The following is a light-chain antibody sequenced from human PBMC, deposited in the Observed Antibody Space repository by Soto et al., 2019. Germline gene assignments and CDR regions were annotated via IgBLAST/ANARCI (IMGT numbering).Light chain of an antibody. CDR2: VDT. CDR1: SSDVGSHPL. J-gene: IGLJ3*02. CDR3: CAFTSAGTWV. V-gene: IGLV2-23*01. Sequence: QSALTQPASVSGSPGQSITISCAGTSSDVGSHPLVSWYQQHPGKAPKLMISVDTKRPSGVSSRFSGSKSGNMASLTISGLHAEDEGDYYCCAFTSAGTWVFGGGTKLTVL.